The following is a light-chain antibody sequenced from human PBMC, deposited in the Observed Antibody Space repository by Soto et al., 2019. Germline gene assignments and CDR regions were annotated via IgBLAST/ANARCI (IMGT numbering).Light chain of an antibody. Sequence: QSALTQPRSVSGSPGQSVTISCTGTSSDVGGYNYVSWYQQHPGKAPKLMIYDVSKRPSGVPDRFSGYKSGNTASLTISGLQADDEADYYCCSYAGSYLVVFGGGTKLTVL. CDR3: CSYAGSYLVV. J-gene: IGLJ2*01. CDR1: SSDVGGYNY. CDR2: DVS. V-gene: IGLV2-11*01.